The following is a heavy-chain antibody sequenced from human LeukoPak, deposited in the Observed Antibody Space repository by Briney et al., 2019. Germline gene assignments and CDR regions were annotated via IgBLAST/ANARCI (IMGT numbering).Heavy chain of an antibody. CDR2: IRYDSSKR. J-gene: IGHJ4*02. CDR3: ATPLSASSTDY. Sequence: GGSLRLSCAASGFSFSDYGMNWVRQAPGKGLEWVADIRYDSSKRHYVDSVKGRFTISRDNSKNTLYLEMGSLRVEDTAVYYCATPLSASSTDYWGQGTMVTVSS. V-gene: IGHV3-30*02. CDR1: GFSFSDYG. D-gene: IGHD6-6*01.